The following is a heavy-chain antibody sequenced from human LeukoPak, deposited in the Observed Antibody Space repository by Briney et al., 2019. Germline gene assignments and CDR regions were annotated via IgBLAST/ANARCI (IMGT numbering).Heavy chain of an antibody. V-gene: IGHV3-21*01. CDR1: GFTISSYS. CDR2: ISSSSSYI. J-gene: IGHJ6*02. CDR3: ARELYGDYSLVYYGMDV. Sequence: AGSLRLSCAASGFTISSYSMNWGRHPPGQGQDRVSSISSSSSYIYYADPVKGRFTISRYNAKYSLYLQMNTLRAEDTAVYYCARELYGDYSLVYYGMDVWGQGTTVTVSS. D-gene: IGHD4-17*01.